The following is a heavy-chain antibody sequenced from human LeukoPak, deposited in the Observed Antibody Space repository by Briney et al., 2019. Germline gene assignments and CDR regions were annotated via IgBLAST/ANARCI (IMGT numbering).Heavy chain of an antibody. V-gene: IGHV3-53*01. J-gene: IGHJ5*02. Sequence: GGSLRLSCVASGFTVRSNYMSWVHQAPGRGVEWVSVVYSGGTTYYAESVKGRFTISRDNSKNTLYLQMNSLRAEDTAVYYCARVKVAVAGIGWFDPWGQGSLVTVSS. D-gene: IGHD6-13*01. CDR3: ARVKVAVAGIGWFDP. CDR1: GFTVRSNY. CDR2: VYSGGTT.